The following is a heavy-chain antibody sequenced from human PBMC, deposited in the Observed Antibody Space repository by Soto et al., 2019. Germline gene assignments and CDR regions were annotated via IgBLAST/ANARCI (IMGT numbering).Heavy chain of an antibody. V-gene: IGHV3-23*01. Sequence: GSLRLSCAASGFSFGSYALSWVRQAPGKGLEWVSTISGSDGKTFYADSVKGRFSISRDTSQSTLYLQMNSLSADDTAMYYCARWSYLDYWGQGTRVTVSS. J-gene: IGHJ4*02. CDR3: ARWSYLDY. D-gene: IGHD3-3*01. CDR1: GFSFGSYA. CDR2: ISGSDGKT.